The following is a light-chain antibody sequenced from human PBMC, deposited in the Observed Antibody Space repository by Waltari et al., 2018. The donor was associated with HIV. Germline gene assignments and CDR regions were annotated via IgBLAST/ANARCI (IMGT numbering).Light chain of an antibody. V-gene: IGLV2-23*01. CDR1: SSDVGGYHF. J-gene: IGLJ1*01. CDR3: CSYTSSNTYV. Sequence: QSALTKPASVSGSTGQALTISCTGTSSDVGGYHFVSWYQQHPGKAPKLMIYEGSKRPSGVSNRFSGSKSGNTASLTISGLQAEDEADYYCCSYTSSNTYVFGTGTEVSVL. CDR2: EGS.